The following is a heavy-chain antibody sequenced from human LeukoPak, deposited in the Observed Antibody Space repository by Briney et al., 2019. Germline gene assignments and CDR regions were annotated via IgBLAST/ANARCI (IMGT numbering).Heavy chain of an antibody. J-gene: IGHJ4*02. CDR2: IKRRSDGETT. V-gene: IGHV3-15*01. CDR1: GFTFTSTW. CDR3: TTDGIFGVVIIPLDY. D-gene: IGHD3-3*01. Sequence: GGSLRLSCVASGFTFTSTWMTWVRQAPGKGLVWVARIKRRSDGETTDYAAPVKGRFTISRDDSKNTLYLQMNNLKTEDTAVYYCTTDGIFGVVIIPLDYWGQGTLVTVSS.